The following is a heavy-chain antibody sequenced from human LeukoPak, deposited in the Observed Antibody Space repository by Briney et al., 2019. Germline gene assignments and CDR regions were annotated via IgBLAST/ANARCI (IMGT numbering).Heavy chain of an antibody. CDR1: GFTFSSYW. CDR2: INSDGSST. CDR3: ARDPSYYDSSGYFDY. D-gene: IGHD3-22*01. V-gene: IGHV3-74*01. J-gene: IGHJ4*02. Sequence: GGSLRLSCAASGFTFSSYWMHWVRQAPGKGLVWVSRINSDGSSTSYADSVKGRFTISRDNAKNTLYLQMYSLRAEDTAVYYCARDPSYYDSSGYFDYWGQGTLVTVSS.